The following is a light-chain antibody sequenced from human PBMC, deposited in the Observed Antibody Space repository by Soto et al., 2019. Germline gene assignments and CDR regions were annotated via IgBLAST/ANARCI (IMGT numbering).Light chain of an antibody. J-gene: IGKJ1*01. CDR2: AAS. CDR1: QGIRSY. V-gene: IGKV1-9*01. Sequence: DIQLTQSPSFLSASVGDRVTITCRASQGIRSYLAWYQQKAGKAPKLLIYAASTLQSGVPSRFSGSGSGTEFTLTISSLQPEDFATYYCQQLNSYPWTFGQGTKVEIK. CDR3: QQLNSYPWT.